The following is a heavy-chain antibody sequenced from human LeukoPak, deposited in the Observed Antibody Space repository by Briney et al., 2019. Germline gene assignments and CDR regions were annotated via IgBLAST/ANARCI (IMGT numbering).Heavy chain of an antibody. CDR3: ARGFYSGSYSYYFDY. CDR1: GYIFTSYN. D-gene: IGHD1-26*01. Sequence: ASVKVSCKASGYIFTSYNIYWVRQAPGQGLEWMGTINPSGGSTNYAQKFQGRVTMTRDTSTSTVHMELSSLRSEDTAVYYCARGFYSGSYSYYFDYWGQGTLVTVSS. V-gene: IGHV1-46*01. CDR2: INPSGGST. J-gene: IGHJ4*02.